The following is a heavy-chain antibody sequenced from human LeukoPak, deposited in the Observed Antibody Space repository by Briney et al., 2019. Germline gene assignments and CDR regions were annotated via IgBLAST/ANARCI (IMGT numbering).Heavy chain of an antibody. V-gene: IGHV4-61*02. Sequence: SETLSLTCTVSGGSINSGTYYWSWIRQSAGKGLEWIGRIYTSGSTNYNPSLKSRVTISLDTSKNQFSLKLSSVTAADTAVYYCARSPMVQGGIGFYYYYYMDVWGKGTTVIISS. CDR3: ARSPMVQGGIGFYYYYYMDV. CDR1: GGSINSGTYY. J-gene: IGHJ6*03. CDR2: IYTSGST. D-gene: IGHD3-10*01.